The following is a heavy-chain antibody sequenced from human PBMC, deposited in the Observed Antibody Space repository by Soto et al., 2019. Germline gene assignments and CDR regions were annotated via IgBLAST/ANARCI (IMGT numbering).Heavy chain of an antibody. J-gene: IGHJ4*02. V-gene: IGHV4-30-2*01. CDR2: IYHSGST. CDR1: GGSISSGGYS. CDR3: TSTKTAETSYDY. Sequence: QLQLQESGSGLVKPSQTLSLTCAVSGGSISSGGYSWSWIRQPPGKGLEWIGYIYHSGSTYYNPSLKSRVTISLDRSKNQFSLTLSSVTAADRAAYYCTSTKTAETSYDYWGQGTQVTVSS.